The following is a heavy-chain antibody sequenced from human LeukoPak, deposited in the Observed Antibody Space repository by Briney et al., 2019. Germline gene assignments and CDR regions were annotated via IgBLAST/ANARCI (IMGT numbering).Heavy chain of an antibody. CDR3: ARAPNWNYAQNYYFDY. Sequence: PSGTLSLTCTVSGGSISSYYWSWIREPPRKGLEWIGYIYYSGSTNYNPSLKSRVTISVDTSKNQFSLKLSSVTAADTAVYYCARAPNWNYAQNYYFDYWGQGTLVTVSS. V-gene: IGHV4-59*08. CDR1: GGSISSYY. CDR2: IYYSGST. D-gene: IGHD1-7*01. J-gene: IGHJ4*02.